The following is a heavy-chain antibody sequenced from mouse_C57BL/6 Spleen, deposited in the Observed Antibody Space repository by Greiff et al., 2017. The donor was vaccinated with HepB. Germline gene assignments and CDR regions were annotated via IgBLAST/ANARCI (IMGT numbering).Heavy chain of an antibody. CDR3: ARGTTVPYYDAMDY. V-gene: IGHV1-20*01. CDR2: INPYNGDT. J-gene: IGHJ4*01. D-gene: IGHD1-1*01. CDR1: GYSFTGYF. Sequence: VQLKQSGPELVKPGDSVKISCKASGYSFTGYFMNWVMQSHGKSLEWIGRINPYNGDTFYNQKFKGKATLTVDKSSSTAHMELRSLTSEDSAVYYCARGTTVPYYDAMDYWGQGTSVTVSS.